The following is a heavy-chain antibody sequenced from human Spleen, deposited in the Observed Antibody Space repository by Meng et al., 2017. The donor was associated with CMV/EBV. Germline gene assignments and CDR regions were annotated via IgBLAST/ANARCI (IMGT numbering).Heavy chain of an antibody. J-gene: IGHJ6*02. Sequence: GSLRLSCTVSGGSVSSGSYYWSWIRQPPGKGLEWIGEINHSGSTNYNPSLKSRVTISVDTSKNQFSLKLSSVTAADTAVYYCARISPVRSPKAYYYYGMDVWGQGTTVTVSS. V-gene: IGHV4-61*01. CDR1: GGSVSSGSYY. CDR3: ARISPVRSPKAYYYYGMDV. CDR2: INHSGST. D-gene: IGHD1-14*01.